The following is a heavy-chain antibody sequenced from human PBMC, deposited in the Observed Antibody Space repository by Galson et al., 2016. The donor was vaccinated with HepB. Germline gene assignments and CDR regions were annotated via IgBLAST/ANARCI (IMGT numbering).Heavy chain of an antibody. J-gene: IGHJ4*02. CDR1: GFTFSNSA. CDR2: INSKGDSA. D-gene: IGHD5-24*01. CDR3: ARNNDGYDY. V-gene: IGHV3-64*01. Sequence: SLRLSCAASGFTFSNSAMHWVRQAPGRGLESVSAINSKGDSAFYGNSVKGRFTVSRDNSKNTLYRHLGSLRAEDLAVSYCARNNDGYDYWGQGTLVTVSS.